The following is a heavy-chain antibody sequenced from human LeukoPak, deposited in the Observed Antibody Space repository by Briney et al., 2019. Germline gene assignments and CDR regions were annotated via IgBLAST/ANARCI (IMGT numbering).Heavy chain of an antibody. D-gene: IGHD3-9*01. J-gene: IGHJ4*02. V-gene: IGHV3-74*01. CDR3: ARDFDMGITPGDDFDF. CDR1: GFSFSKYW. CDR2: IKEDGTYT. Sequence: GGSLRLSCAASGFSFSKYWMHWVRQTPGEGLVWVSRIKEDGTYTSYADSVKGRFTISRDNARNTVFLQMNSLRAEDTAVYYCARDFDMGITPGDDFDFWGQGTLVTVSS.